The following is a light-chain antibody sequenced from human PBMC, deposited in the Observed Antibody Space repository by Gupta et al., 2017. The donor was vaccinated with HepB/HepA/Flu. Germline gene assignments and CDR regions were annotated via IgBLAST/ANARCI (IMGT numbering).Light chain of an antibody. CDR2: GAS. CDR1: QSVSSSY. V-gene: IGKV3-7*01. Sequence: PGERVTLSCRASQSVSSSYLTWYQQKPGQAPRLLIYGASTRATSIPARFSGSGSGTDFTLTISSLQPEDFAVYYCQQDDNLPPTFGQGTKVEIK. J-gene: IGKJ1*01. CDR3: QQDDNLPPT.